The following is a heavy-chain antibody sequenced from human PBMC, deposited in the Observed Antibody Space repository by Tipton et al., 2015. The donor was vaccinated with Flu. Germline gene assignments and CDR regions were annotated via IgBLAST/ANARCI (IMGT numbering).Heavy chain of an antibody. D-gene: IGHD6-19*01. Sequence: SLRLSYAASGFTFNNYWMSWVRQAPGKGLEWVANIKQDGSEKYYVDSVKGRFTISRDNAKNSLYLQMNSLRAEDTAVYYCAKVSEIAVAKQAGMDVWGRGTTVIVSS. V-gene: IGHV3-7*01. CDR3: AKVSEIAVAKQAGMDV. CDR1: GFTFNNYW. J-gene: IGHJ6*02. CDR2: IKQDGSEK.